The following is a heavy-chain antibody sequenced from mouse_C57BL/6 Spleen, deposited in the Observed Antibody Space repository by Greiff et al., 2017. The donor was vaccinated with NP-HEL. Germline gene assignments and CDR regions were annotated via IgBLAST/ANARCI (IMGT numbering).Heavy chain of an antibody. J-gene: IGHJ1*03. CDR2: IYPGSGST. D-gene: IGHD1-1*01. Sequence: QVQLQQPGAELVKPGASVKMSCKASGYTFTSYWITWVKQRPGQGLEWIGDIYPGSGSTNYNEKFKSKATLTVDTSSSTAYMQLSSLTSEDSAVYYCASRYYGSSYHWYFDVWGTGTTVTVSS. V-gene: IGHV1-55*01. CDR3: ASRYYGSSYHWYFDV. CDR1: GYTFTSYW.